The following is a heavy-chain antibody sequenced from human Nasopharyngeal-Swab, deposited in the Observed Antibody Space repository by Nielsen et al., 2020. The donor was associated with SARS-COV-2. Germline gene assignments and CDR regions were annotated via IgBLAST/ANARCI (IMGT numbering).Heavy chain of an antibody. CDR1: GFTFSSYS. CDR3: ARVRSLAGHDAFDI. Sequence: GESLQISCASSGFTFSSYSMNWVRQAPGKGLEWVSSISSSSSYIYYADSVKGRFTISRDNAKNSLYLQMNSLRAEDTAVYYCARVRSLAGHDAFDIWGQGTMVTVSS. V-gene: IGHV3-21*01. J-gene: IGHJ3*02. D-gene: IGHD6-19*01. CDR2: ISSSSSYI.